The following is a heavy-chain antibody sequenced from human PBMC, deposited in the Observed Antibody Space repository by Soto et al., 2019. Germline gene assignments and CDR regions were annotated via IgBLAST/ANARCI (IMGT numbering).Heavy chain of an antibody. J-gene: IGHJ2*01. Sequence: EVQLVESGGGLVQRGGSLRLSCAASGFTVNSDYMTWVRQAPGKGLEWVSVIYSGGNTYYADSVKGRFTISRDDSKNTLYLQMNSLRAEDTAVYYCAGARLKAGTTHWYFDLWGRGILVTVSS. D-gene: IGHD1-7*01. CDR1: GFTVNSDY. CDR2: IYSGGNT. CDR3: AGARLKAGTTHWYFDL. V-gene: IGHV3-66*01.